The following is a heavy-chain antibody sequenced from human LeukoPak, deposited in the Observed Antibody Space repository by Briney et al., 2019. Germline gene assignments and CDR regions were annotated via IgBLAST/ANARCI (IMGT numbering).Heavy chain of an antibody. CDR3: ARDIRSYYYGSGSPWGNWFDP. D-gene: IGHD3-10*01. J-gene: IGHJ5*02. CDR1: GGSISSGSYY. CDR2: IYTSGST. V-gene: IGHV4-61*02. Sequence: SETLSLTCTVSGGSISSGSYYWSWIRQPAGKGLEWIGRIYTSGSTNYNPPLKSRVTISVDTSKNQFSLKLSSVTAADTAVYYCARDIRSYYYGSGSPWGNWFDPWGQGTLVTVSS.